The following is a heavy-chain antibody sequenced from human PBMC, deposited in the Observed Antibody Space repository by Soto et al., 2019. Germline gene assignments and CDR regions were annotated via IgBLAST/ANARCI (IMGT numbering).Heavy chain of an antibody. J-gene: IGHJ6*03. Sequence: GASVKVSCKASGGTFSTYTITWVRQAPGQGLEWMGRIIPILGIANYAQKFQGRVTITADKSTSTAYMELSSLRSEDTAVYYCARSYSIQKYYYYMDVWGKGTTVTVSS. CDR3: ARSYSIQKYYYYMDV. CDR1: GGTFSTYT. CDR2: IIPILGIA. D-gene: IGHD4-4*01. V-gene: IGHV1-69*02.